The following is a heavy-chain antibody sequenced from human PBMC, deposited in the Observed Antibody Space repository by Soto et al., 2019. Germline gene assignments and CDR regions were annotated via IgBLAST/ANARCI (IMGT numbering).Heavy chain of an antibody. V-gene: IGHV3-30-3*01. CDR2: ISYDGSNK. CDR1: GFTFRSFA. Sequence: QVQLVESGGGVVQPGRSLRLSCAASGFTFRSFAMHWVRQAPGKGLECVAAISYDGSNKFYRDSVKGRFTISRDNSKNTLYLQINSLRYEDTAVYYCARGDREDIAVVVGARPGEYGVDVWGQGTTCTGSS. D-gene: IGHD2-15*01. J-gene: IGHJ6*02. CDR3: ARGDREDIAVVVGARPGEYGVDV.